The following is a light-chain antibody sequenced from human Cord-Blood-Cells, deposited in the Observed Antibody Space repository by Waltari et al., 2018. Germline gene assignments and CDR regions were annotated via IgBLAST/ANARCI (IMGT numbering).Light chain of an antibody. J-gene: IGLJ2*01. Sequence: QSALTQPASVSGSPGQSITISCTGTSSAVGSYNLFSWYQQHPGKAPKLMIYEGSKRPSGVSNRFSGSKSGNTASLTISGLQAEDEADYYCSSYAGSNNLVFGGGTKLTVL. V-gene: IGLV2-23*01. CDR3: SSYAGSNNLV. CDR1: SSAVGSYNL. CDR2: EGS.